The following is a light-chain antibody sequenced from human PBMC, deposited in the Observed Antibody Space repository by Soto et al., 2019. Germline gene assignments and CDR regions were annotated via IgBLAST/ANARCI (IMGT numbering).Light chain of an antibody. J-gene: IGKJ4*01. Sequence: EIVMTQSPATLSVSPGERATLSCRASQSISSKLAWYQQRPGQAPRLLIYGASTRATGVPVRFRGSGSGTEFTLTISGLQPEDFAVYYCQQYNNWPRATFGGGTKVDIK. CDR1: QSISSK. V-gene: IGKV3-15*01. CDR3: QQYNNWPRAT. CDR2: GAS.